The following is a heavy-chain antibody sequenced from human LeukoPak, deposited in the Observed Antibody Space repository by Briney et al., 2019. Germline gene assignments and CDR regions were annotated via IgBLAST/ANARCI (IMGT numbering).Heavy chain of an antibody. D-gene: IGHD3-10*01. CDR2: IRSKAYGGTT. J-gene: IGHJ5*02. CDR3: TRERLNYNDPRERRFDP. CDR1: GFNFAEHA. Sequence: GGSLRLSCTASGFNFAEHAWTWVRQAPGGGLECVGFIRSKAYGGTTEYAASVKGRFTISRDDSSSVMYLQMNSLKTEDSAVYYCTRERLNYNDPRERRFDPRGQGTLVTVSS. V-gene: IGHV3-49*04.